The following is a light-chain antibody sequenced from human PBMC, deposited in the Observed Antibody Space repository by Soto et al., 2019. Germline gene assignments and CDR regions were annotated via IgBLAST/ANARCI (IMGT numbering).Light chain of an antibody. Sequence: IVLTQSPATLSLSPGERATLSCRASQSVRSNLAWYQKKPGQAPSLLIYGASTRATGIPARFSGSGSGTDFTLTISSLQSEDFAVYYCQQYYNWPALTFGGGTKVEIK. V-gene: IGKV3-15*01. CDR2: GAS. J-gene: IGKJ4*01. CDR3: QQYYNWPALT. CDR1: QSVRSN.